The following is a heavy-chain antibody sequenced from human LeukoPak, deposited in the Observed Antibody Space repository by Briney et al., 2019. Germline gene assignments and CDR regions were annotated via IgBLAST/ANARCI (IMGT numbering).Heavy chain of an antibody. Sequence: GGSLRLSCAASGFTFSSYTMNWVRQAPGKGLEWISSITSSSSYIYYADSVKGRFTISRDNAKNSLYLQMNSLRAEDTAVYYCARHVVAVGFDYWGQGTLVTVSS. J-gene: IGHJ4*02. V-gene: IGHV3-21*01. CDR1: GFTFSSYT. CDR3: ARHVVAVGFDY. D-gene: IGHD3-22*01. CDR2: ITSSSSYI.